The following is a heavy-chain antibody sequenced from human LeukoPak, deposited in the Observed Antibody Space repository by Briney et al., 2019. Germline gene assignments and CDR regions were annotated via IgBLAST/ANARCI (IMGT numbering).Heavy chain of an antibody. CDR3: ARAGPYCSGGSCRFDF. CDR1: GGSISSSGYY. Sequence: PSQTLSLTCTVSGGSISSSGYYWSWIRQHPGKGLEWIGYIYYSGSTYYNPSLKSRITISVDTSKNQFPLKLSSVTAADTAVYYCARAGPYCSGGSCRFDFWGQGTLVTVSS. J-gene: IGHJ4*02. V-gene: IGHV4-31*03. D-gene: IGHD2-15*01. CDR2: IYYSGST.